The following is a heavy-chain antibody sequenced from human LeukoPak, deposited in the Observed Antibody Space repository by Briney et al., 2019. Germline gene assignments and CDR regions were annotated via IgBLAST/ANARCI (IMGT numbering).Heavy chain of an antibody. V-gene: IGHV1-69*13. D-gene: IGHD2-2*01. CDR3: ARSFVVVPAAYYYYGMDV. Sequence: SVKVSCKASGGTFSSSSIRWVRQAPGQGLAWMGVIIPIFGTANYAEKFQGRVTITADESTSTAYMELSSLRSEDTAVYYCARSFVVVPAAYYYYGMDVWGQGTTVTVSS. CDR2: IIPIFGTA. CDR1: GGTFSSSS. J-gene: IGHJ6*02.